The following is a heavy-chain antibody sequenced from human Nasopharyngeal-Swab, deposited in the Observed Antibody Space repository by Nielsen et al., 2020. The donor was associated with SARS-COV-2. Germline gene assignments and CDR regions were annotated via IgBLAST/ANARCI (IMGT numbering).Heavy chain of an antibody. J-gene: IGHJ4*02. V-gene: IGHV3-23*01. CDR1: GFTFSSYA. Sequence: GESLKISCAASGFTFSSYAMSWVRQAPGKGLEWVSAIIGGGGSTYYADSVKGRFTISRDNSKNTLYLQMNSLRAEDKAVYYCAKVWFGELGLYYFDYWGQGTLVTVSS. CDR3: AKVWFGELGLYYFDY. CDR2: IIGGGGST. D-gene: IGHD3-10*01.